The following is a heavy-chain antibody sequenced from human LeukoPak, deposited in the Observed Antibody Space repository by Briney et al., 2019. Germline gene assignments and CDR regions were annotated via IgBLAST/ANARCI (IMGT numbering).Heavy chain of an antibody. Sequence: GGSLRLSCVASGFNFHNFAMHWVRQAPGKGLEWVSAISGSGGSTYYADSVKGRFTISRDNSKNTLYLQMNSLRAEDTAVYYCAKGSITIFGVVTGRGYYYYMDVWGKGTTVTVSS. CDR2: ISGSGGST. J-gene: IGHJ6*03. CDR1: GFNFHNFA. V-gene: IGHV3-23*01. CDR3: AKGSITIFGVVTGRGYYYYMDV. D-gene: IGHD3-3*01.